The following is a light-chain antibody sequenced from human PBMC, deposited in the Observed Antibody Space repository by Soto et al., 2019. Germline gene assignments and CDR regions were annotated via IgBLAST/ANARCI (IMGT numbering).Light chain of an antibody. CDR3: QSYDSNLSGYV. CDR1: SSNIGAGYD. J-gene: IGLJ1*01. V-gene: IGLV1-40*01. CDR2: GNN. Sequence: QSVLTQPPSLSGAPGQRVTISCTDSSSNIGAGYDVHWYQQFPGTAPKLLIYGNNNRPSGVPDRFSGSKSGTSASLAITGLQAEDEADYYCQSYDSNLSGYVFGTGTKLTVL.